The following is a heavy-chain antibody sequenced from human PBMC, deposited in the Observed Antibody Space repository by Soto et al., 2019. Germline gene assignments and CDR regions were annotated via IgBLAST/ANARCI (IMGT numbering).Heavy chain of an antibody. D-gene: IGHD3-3*01. V-gene: IGHV3-11*01. Sequence: QVQLVESGGGLVKPGGSLRLSCEASGFTFSDYYMSWIRQAPGKGLEWISYISSSGSTIYYADSMKGRFTISRDDAKNSLYLQMNNLRAEDTAVYYCARAATLYYDLWSGPEAPHYFDYWGQGTLVTVSS. CDR3: ARAATLYYDLWSGPEAPHYFDY. CDR1: GFTFSDYY. J-gene: IGHJ4*02. CDR2: ISSSGSTI.